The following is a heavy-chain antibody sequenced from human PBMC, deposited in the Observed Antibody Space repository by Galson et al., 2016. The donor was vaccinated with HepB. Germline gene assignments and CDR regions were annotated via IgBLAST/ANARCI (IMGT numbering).Heavy chain of an antibody. CDR3: ARQPYSSSWWYLWYFDL. CDR1: GYSFTSYW. V-gene: IGHV5-51*01. Sequence: QSGAEVKKPGESLRISCKGSGYSFTSYWIGWVRQMPGKGLEWMGIIYPGDSDTRYSPSFQGQVTISADKSISTAYLQWSSLKASDTAMYYCARQPYSSSWWYLWYFDLWGRGTLVTVSS. J-gene: IGHJ2*01. D-gene: IGHD6-13*01. CDR2: IYPGDSDT.